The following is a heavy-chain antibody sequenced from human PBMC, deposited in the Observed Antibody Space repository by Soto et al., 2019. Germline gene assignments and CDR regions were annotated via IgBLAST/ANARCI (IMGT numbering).Heavy chain of an antibody. V-gene: IGHV4-34*01. J-gene: IGHJ4*02. CDR1: GGSFSSYY. CDR2: INHSGST. CDR3: ASHSSHWPFFDF. D-gene: IGHD6-13*01. Sequence: PSETLSLTCAVYGGSFSSYYWTWIRQPPGTGLEWIGEINHSGSTNYNPSLKSRVTMSVDTSKNQFSLKLSSVTAADTAVYYCASHSSHWPFFDFWGQGTLVTVSS.